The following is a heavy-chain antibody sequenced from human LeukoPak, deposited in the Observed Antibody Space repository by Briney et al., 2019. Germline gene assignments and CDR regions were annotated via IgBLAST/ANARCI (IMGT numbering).Heavy chain of an antibody. J-gene: IGHJ6*02. CDR2: MNPNSGNT. D-gene: IGHD3-10*01. CDR3: ARGPTLVRGVIMPDSVGGMDV. CDR1: GFTFTSYD. Sequence: GAPVKVSCKASGFTFTSYDINWVRQAPGQGLEWMGWMNPNSGNTRYAQKVQGRITMTRDTSISTAYMELSSLRSEDTAVYYCARGPTLVRGVIMPDSVGGMDVWGQGTTVTVSS. V-gene: IGHV1-8*01.